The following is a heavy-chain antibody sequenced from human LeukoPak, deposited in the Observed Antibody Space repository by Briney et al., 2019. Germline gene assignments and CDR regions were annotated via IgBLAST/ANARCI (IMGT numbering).Heavy chain of an antibody. V-gene: IGHV4-61*02. CDR3: ARDSSSWSGMGVYWFDP. Sequence: SETLSLTCTVSGGSISSGSYYWSWIRQPAGKGLEWIGRIYTSGSTNYNPSLKSRVTISVDTSKNQFSLKLSSVTAADTAVYYCARDSSSWSGMGVYWFDPWGQGTLVTVSS. J-gene: IGHJ5*02. D-gene: IGHD6-13*01. CDR1: GGSISSGSYY. CDR2: IYTSGST.